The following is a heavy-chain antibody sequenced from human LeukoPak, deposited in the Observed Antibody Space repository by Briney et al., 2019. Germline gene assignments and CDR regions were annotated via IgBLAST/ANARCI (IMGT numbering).Heavy chain of an antibody. D-gene: IGHD6-13*01. V-gene: IGHV3-30*02. Sequence: PRGSLRLSCAASGFTFSSYAMHWVRQAPGKGLEWVAFIRYDGSNKYYADSVKGRFTISRDNSKNTLYLQMNSLRAEDTAVYYCAAGTWNAFDIWGQGTMVTVSS. CDR3: AAGTWNAFDI. CDR1: GFTFSSYA. CDR2: IRYDGSNK. J-gene: IGHJ3*02.